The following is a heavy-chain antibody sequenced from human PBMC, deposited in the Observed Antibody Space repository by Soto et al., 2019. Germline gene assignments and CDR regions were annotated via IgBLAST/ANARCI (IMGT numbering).Heavy chain of an antibody. CDR1: GYTFTSYD. V-gene: IGHV1-18*01. CDR3: ARSGSYYPARNWFGP. CDR2: ISGFNDDT. Sequence: QIELVQSGAEMKNPGASVKVSCKASGYTFTSYDISWVRQAPGQGLEWMGWISGFNDDTNLAQRFQGRITVTKDTSTSTAYMELRSLKSDDTAVYYCARSGSYYPARNWFGPWGQGTLVTVSS. J-gene: IGHJ5*02. D-gene: IGHD3-10*01.